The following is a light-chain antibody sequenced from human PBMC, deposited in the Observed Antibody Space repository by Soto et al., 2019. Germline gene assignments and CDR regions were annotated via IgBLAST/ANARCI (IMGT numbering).Light chain of an antibody. CDR3: QQTYSAPLT. J-gene: IGKJ4*01. CDR2: AAS. CDR1: QSISNH. V-gene: IGKV1-39*01. Sequence: DIQMTQSPPSMSASVGDRFTITCRASQSISNHLNWYQQMPGKAPKVLIYAASSLQSGVPSRFSGSGSGTDFTLTISSLQPEDFATYHCQQTYSAPLTFGGGTKVEIK.